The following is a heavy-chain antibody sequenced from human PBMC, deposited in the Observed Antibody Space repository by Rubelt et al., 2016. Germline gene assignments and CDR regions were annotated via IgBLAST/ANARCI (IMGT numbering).Heavy chain of an antibody. CDR3: GRGNSWYPL. CDR1: GYNFTTYW. Sequence: EVQLVQSGAEVKKPGESLRISCKGSGYNFTTYWISWVRQTPGKGLEWMGRIDPSDSYINYSPSFQGHVTISADKSISTAYLQWSSLKAWDTAMYYCGRGNSWYPLWGQGTLVTVSS. D-gene: IGHD6-13*01. J-gene: IGHJ4*02. V-gene: IGHV5-10-1*03. CDR2: IDPSDSYI.